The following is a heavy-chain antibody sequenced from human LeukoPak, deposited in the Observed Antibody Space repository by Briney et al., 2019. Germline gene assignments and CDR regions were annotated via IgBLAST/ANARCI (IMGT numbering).Heavy chain of an antibody. Sequence: GGSLRLSCATSGFTFSTYVMHWVRQAPGKGLEYVAAISSKGDYTHYANSAKGRFTISRDNSKNTLYLEMGSLRAEDMAVYYCARLSTSGWYAPFFWGQGTLVTVSS. D-gene: IGHD6-19*01. CDR1: GFTFSTYV. CDR2: ISSKGDYT. J-gene: IGHJ4*02. V-gene: IGHV3-64*01. CDR3: ARLSTSGWYAPFF.